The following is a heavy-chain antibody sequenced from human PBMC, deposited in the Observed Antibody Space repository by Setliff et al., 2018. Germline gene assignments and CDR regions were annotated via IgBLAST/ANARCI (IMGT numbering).Heavy chain of an antibody. Sequence: SETLSLTCAVYGGSFSTYYWIWIRQPPGKGLEWIGEINHSGSTNYNPSLKSRVTMSVDTSKNHFSLELTSVTAADTAVYYCATGEGGSDDAFGIWGQGTMVTVSS. CDR3: ATGEGGSDDAFGI. J-gene: IGHJ3*02. D-gene: IGHD7-27*01. CDR1: GGSFSTYY. CDR2: INHSGST. V-gene: IGHV4-34*10.